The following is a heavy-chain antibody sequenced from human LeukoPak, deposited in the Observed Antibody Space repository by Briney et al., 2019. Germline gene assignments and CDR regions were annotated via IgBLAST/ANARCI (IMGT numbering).Heavy chain of an antibody. CDR2: IYHSGSA. CDR1: GYSISSGYY. Sequence: SETLSLTCTVSGYSISSGYYWGWIRQPPGKGLEWIGSIYHSGSAYYNPSLKSRVTISVDTSKNQFSLKLSSVTAADTAVYYCARDRGYCSSTSCYRRFDPWGQGTLVTVSS. J-gene: IGHJ5*02. CDR3: ARDRGYCSSTSCYRRFDP. D-gene: IGHD2-2*01. V-gene: IGHV4-38-2*02.